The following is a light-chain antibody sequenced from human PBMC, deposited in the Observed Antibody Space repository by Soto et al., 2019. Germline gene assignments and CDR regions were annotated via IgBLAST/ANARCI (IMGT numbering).Light chain of an antibody. Sequence: EIVLTQSPAALSLSPRERATLYCMASQSISSYLAWYQQKPGQAPRLLIYDASHRATGIPARFSGSGSGTDFTLTISSLEPEDFAVYYCQQRSNWPPITFGQGTRLEIK. V-gene: IGKV3-11*01. CDR1: QSISSY. J-gene: IGKJ5*01. CDR3: QQRSNWPPIT. CDR2: DAS.